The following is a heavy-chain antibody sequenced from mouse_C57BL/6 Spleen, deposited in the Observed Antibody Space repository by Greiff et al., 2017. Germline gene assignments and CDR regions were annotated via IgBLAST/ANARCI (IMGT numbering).Heavy chain of an antibody. J-gene: IGHJ2*01. CDR2: INPNNGGT. CDR1: GYTFTDYY. D-gene: IGHD1-1*01. CDR3: ARFGTTSVDY. V-gene: IGHV1-26*01. Sequence: EVQLQQSGPELVKPGASVKISCKASGYTFTDYYMNWVKQSHGKSLEWIGDINPNNGGTSYNQKFKGKATLTVDKSSSTAYMELRSLTSEDSAVYYCARFGTTSVDYWGQGTTLTVSS.